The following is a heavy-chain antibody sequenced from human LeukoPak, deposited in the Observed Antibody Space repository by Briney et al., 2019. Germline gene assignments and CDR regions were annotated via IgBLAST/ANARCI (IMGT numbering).Heavy chain of an antibody. D-gene: IGHD6-13*01. CDR2: INHSGST. CDR1: GGSFSGYY. V-gene: IGHV4-34*01. J-gene: IGHJ1*01. CDR3: ARVSGYSSSWYEYFQH. Sequence: SETLSLTCAVYGGSFSGYYWSWIRQPPGKGLEWIGEINHSGSTNYNPSLKSRVTISVDTSKNQFSLTLSSVTAADTAVYYCARVSGYSSSWYEYFQHWGQGTLVTVSS.